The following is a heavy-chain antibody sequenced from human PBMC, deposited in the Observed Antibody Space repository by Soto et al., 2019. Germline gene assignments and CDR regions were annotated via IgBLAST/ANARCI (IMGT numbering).Heavy chain of an antibody. D-gene: IGHD1-7*01. CDR2: INTRGNT. CDR1: GGSISSYR. CDR3: RRESGDTWDYEAY. J-gene: IGHJ4*02. V-gene: IGHV4-4*07. Sequence: QVQPQESGPGLVKPLETLSLTCTVSGGSISSYRWSWIRQPAWKGLEWIGRINTRGNTNYNPSLKSRVTLSMDTSKNQFFLRLNSVTAADSAVYYCRRESGDTWDYEAYWGQGTPVTVSS.